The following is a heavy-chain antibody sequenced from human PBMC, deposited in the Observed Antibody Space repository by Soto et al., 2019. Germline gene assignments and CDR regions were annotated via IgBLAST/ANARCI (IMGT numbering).Heavy chain of an antibody. D-gene: IGHD3-10*01. V-gene: IGHV4-31*03. CDR1: GGSIKSGGYY. J-gene: IGHJ6*02. Sequence: QVQLQESGPGLVKPSQTLSLTCTVSGGSIKSGGYYWSWIRQHPGKGLEWIGYIFYSGSTYYNPSLKSRVTISLDTSKNQFSLKLSSVTAADTAVYYCARHLLGGSYGMDVWGQGTTVTVSS. CDR2: IFYSGST. CDR3: ARHLLGGSYGMDV.